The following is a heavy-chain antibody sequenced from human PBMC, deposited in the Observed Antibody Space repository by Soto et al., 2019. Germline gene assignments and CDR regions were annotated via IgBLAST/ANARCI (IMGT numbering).Heavy chain of an antibody. D-gene: IGHD3-22*01. CDR3: ARGGYYDSSGYYGY. CDR2: IYYSGST. J-gene: IGHJ4*02. Sequence: SETLSLTCTVSGGSISSGGYYWSWIGQHPGKGLEWIGYIYYSGSTYYNPSLKSRVTISVDTSKNQFSLKLSSVTAADTAVYYCARGGYYDSSGYYGYWGQGTLVTVS. V-gene: IGHV4-31*03. CDR1: GGSISSGGYY.